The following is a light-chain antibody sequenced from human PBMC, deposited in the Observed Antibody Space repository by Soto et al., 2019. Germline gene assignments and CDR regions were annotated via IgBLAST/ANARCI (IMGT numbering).Light chain of an antibody. CDR1: SSDVGGYNY. Sequence: QSVLTRPASVSGSPGQSITISCTGTSSDVGGYNYVSWYQQHPGKAPKLMIYEVSNRPSGVSNRFSGSKSGNTASLTISGLQAEDEADYYCSSYTSPKYVFGTGTKVTVL. CDR2: EVS. CDR3: SSYTSPKYV. J-gene: IGLJ1*01. V-gene: IGLV2-14*01.